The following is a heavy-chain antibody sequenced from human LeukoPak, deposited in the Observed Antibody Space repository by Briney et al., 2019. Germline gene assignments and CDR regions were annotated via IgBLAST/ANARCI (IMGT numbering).Heavy chain of an antibody. CDR1: GGTFISYA. D-gene: IGHD2-8*01. J-gene: IGHJ4*02. CDR3: ARVGGYIVPGYYFDY. CDR2: IIPIFGTA. Sequence: SVKVSCKASGGTFISYAISWVRQAPGQGLEWMGGIIPIFGTANYAQKFQGRVTITADESTSTAYMELSSLRSEDTAVYYCARVGGYIVPGYYFDYWGQGTLVTVSS. V-gene: IGHV1-69*13.